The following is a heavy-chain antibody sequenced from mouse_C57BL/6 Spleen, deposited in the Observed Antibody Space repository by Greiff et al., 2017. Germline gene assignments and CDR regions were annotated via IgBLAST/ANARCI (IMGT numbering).Heavy chain of an antibody. D-gene: IGHD2-4*01. J-gene: IGHJ4*01. CDR3: ARRKNYYEPYYAMDY. CDR1: GYTFTNYW. Sequence: VQLQQSGAELVRPGTSVKMSCKASGYTFTNYWIGWAKQRPGHGLEWIGDIYPGGGYTNYNEKFKGKATLTADKSSSTAYMQFSRLTSEDSAIYYCARRKNYYEPYYAMDYWGQGTSVTVSS. CDR2: IYPGGGYT. V-gene: IGHV1-63*01.